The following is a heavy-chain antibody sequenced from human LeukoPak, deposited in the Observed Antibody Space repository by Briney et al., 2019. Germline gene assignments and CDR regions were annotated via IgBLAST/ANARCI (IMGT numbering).Heavy chain of an antibody. CDR2: ISAYNGNT. CDR3: ARDNTAMARYYYYYMDV. J-gene: IGHJ6*03. V-gene: IGHV1-18*01. CDR1: GYTFTSYG. Sequence: WASVKVSCKASGYTFTSYGISWVRQAPGQGLEWMGWISAYNGNTNYAQKLQGRVTMTTDTSTSTAYMELRSLRSDDTAVYYCARDNTAMARYYYYYMDVWGKGTAVTISS. D-gene: IGHD5-18*01.